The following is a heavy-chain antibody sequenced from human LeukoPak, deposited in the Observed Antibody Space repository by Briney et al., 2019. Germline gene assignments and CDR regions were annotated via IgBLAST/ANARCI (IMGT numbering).Heavy chain of an antibody. Sequence: SETLSLTCAVYGGSFSGYYWSWIRQPPGKGLEWIGEINHSGSTNYNPSLKSRVTISVDTSKNQFSLKLSSVTAADTAVYYCARGFYDFWSAQGGWFDPWGQGTLVTVSS. D-gene: IGHD3-3*01. CDR3: ARGFYDFWSAQGGWFDP. V-gene: IGHV4-34*01. CDR2: INHSGST. J-gene: IGHJ5*02. CDR1: GGSFSGYY.